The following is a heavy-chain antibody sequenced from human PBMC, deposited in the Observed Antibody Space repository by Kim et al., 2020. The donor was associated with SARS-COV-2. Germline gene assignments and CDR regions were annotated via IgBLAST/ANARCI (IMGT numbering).Heavy chain of an antibody. D-gene: IGHD4-4*01. Sequence: KFKGRVTMTEDTSTDTAYMELSSLRSEDTAVYYCATICSTVTTCTAFDYWGQGTLVTVSS. CDR3: ATICSTVTTCTAFDY. V-gene: IGHV1-24*01. J-gene: IGHJ4*02.